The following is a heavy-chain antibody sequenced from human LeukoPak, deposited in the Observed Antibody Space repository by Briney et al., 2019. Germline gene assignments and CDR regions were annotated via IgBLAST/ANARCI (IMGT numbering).Heavy chain of an antibody. V-gene: IGHV4-59*01. CDR3: ARGGGYCSSTSCWVDY. CDR1: GGSISSYY. D-gene: IGHD2-2*01. Sequence: SETLSLTCTVSGGSISSYYWSWIRQPPGKGLEWIGYIYYSGSTNYNPSLKSRVTISVDTSKNQFSLKLSSVTAADTAVYYCARGGGYCSSTSCWVDYWGQGTLVTVSS. J-gene: IGHJ4*02. CDR2: IYYSGST.